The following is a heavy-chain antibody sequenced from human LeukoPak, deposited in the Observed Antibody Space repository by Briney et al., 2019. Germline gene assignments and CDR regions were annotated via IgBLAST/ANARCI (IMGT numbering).Heavy chain of an antibody. CDR1: GYSISTGYY. D-gene: IGHD5-24*01. CDR2: IYHSGST. V-gene: IGHV4-38-2*01. CDR3: ARQDGYNSLNFDY. Sequence: PSETLSLTCAVSGYSISTGYYWVWIRQPPGKGLELIGSIYHSGSTYYNPSLKSRVTISIDTSKNQFSLKLSSVTAADTAVYYCARQDGYNSLNFDYWGQGTLVTVSS. J-gene: IGHJ4*02.